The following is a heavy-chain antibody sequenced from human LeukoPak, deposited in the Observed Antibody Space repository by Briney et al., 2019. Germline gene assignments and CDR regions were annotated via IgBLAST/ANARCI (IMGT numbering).Heavy chain of an antibody. Sequence: SETLSLTCTVSAGSISSSDYYWGWIRQSPGKGLEWVGRISYSGNTYYNPSLKSRVTISVDTSKNHFSLRLSSVTAADTAVYFCSRLTHSYYSDTSGYYPYYYMDVWGEGTTVTVSS. V-gene: IGHV4-39*02. J-gene: IGHJ6*03. CDR3: SRLTHSYYSDTSGYYPYYYMDV. CDR2: ISYSGNT. D-gene: IGHD3-22*01. CDR1: AGSISSSDYY.